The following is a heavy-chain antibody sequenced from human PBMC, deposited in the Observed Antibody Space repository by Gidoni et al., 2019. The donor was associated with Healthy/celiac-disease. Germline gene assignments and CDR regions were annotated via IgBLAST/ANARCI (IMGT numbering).Heavy chain of an antibody. CDR3: ASSATVTHPSKRGFGY. CDR2: VIPIFGTA. V-gene: IGHV1-69*01. Sequence: QVQLVQSGAEVKKPGSSVKVSCKASGGNFSSYAISWVRQSPGQGLELMGGVIPIFGTANYAQKFQGRVTITADESTSTAYMELSSLRSEDTAVYYCASSATVTHPSKRGFGYWGQGTLVTVSS. J-gene: IGHJ4*02. D-gene: IGHD4-17*01. CDR1: GGNFSSYA.